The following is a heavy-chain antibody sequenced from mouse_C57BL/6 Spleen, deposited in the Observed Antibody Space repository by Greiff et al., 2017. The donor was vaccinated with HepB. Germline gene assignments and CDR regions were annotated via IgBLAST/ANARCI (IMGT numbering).Heavy chain of an antibody. D-gene: IGHD2-1*01. Sequence: QVQLQQPGAELVKPGASVKLSCKASGYTFTSYWMNWVKQRPGKGLEWIGQIYPGDGDTNYNGKFKGKATLTADKSSSTAYMQLSSLTSEDSAVYFCARGGGNYPFDYWGQGTTLTVSS. CDR1: GYTFTSYW. J-gene: IGHJ2*01. V-gene: IGHV1-80*01. CDR3: ARGGGNYPFDY. CDR2: IYPGDGDT.